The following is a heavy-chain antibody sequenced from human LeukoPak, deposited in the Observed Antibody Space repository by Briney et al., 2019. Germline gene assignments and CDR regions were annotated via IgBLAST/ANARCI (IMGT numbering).Heavy chain of an antibody. CDR1: GFTFSGYS. Sequence: GGSLRLSCVASGFTFSGYSMNWVRQAPGKGLEWISYIGVDSSRVYYADSVKGRFTISRDNSKNTLYLQMNSLRAEDTAVYYCARESGSSWHRGWFDPWGQGTLVTVSS. J-gene: IGHJ5*02. CDR2: IGVDSSRV. CDR3: ARESGSSWHRGWFDP. D-gene: IGHD6-13*01. V-gene: IGHV3-48*01.